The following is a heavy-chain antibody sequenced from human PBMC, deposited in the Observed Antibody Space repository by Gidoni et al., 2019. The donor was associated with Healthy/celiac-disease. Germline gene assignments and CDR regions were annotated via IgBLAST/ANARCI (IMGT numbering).Heavy chain of an antibody. Sequence: EVQLLESGGGLVQPGGSLSLSCAASGFPFSSYAMSWVRQAPGKGLEWVSAISGSGGSTYYADSVKGRFTISRDNSKNTLYLQMNSLRAEDTAVYYCATVLSSGWLRGYWGQGTLVTVSS. CDR2: ISGSGGST. CDR1: GFPFSSYA. V-gene: IGHV3-23*01. J-gene: IGHJ4*02. D-gene: IGHD6-19*01. CDR3: ATVLSSGWLRGY.